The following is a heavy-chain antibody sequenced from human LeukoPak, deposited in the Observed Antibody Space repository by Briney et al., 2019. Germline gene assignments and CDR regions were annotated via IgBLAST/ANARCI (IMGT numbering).Heavy chain of an antibody. V-gene: IGHV4-34*01. CDR3: ARGTTVVTPVDY. CDR1: GGSFSGYY. CDR2: IYHSGST. D-gene: IGHD4-23*01. Sequence: SETLSLTCAVYGGSFSGYYWSWIRQPPGKGLEWIGSIYHSGSTYYNTSLKSRVTISVDTSKNQFSLKLSSVTAADTAVYYCARGTTVVTPVDYWGQGTLVTVSS. J-gene: IGHJ4*02.